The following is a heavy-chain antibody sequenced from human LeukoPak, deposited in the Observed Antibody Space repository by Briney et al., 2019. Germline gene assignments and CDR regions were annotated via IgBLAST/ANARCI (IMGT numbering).Heavy chain of an antibody. CDR2: ISSSSSYI. Sequence: GGSLRLSCAASGFTFSSYSMNWVRQAPGKGLEWVSSISSSSSYIYYADSVKGRFTISRDNAKNSLYLQMNSLRAEDTAVYYCARQYGGNSEGGAHWGQGTLVTVSS. J-gene: IGHJ4*02. D-gene: IGHD4-23*01. CDR1: GFTFSSYS. V-gene: IGHV3-21*01. CDR3: ARQYGGNSEGGAH.